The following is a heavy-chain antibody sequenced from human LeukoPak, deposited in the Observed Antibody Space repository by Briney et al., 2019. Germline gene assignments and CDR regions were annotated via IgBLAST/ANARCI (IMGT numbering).Heavy chain of an antibody. V-gene: IGHV3-30*04. Sequence: AGRSLRLSCAASGFTFSSYAMHWVRQAPGKGLEWVAVISYDGSNKYYADSVKARFTISRDNSKNTLYLQMNSLRAEDTAVYYCARSYSGYDSDYFDYWGQGALVTVSS. J-gene: IGHJ4*02. D-gene: IGHD5-12*01. CDR1: GFTFSSYA. CDR2: ISYDGSNK. CDR3: ARSYSGYDSDYFDY.